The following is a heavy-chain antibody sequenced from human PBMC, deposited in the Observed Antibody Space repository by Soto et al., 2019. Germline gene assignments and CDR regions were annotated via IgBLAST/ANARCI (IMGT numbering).Heavy chain of an antibody. V-gene: IGHV6-1*01. Sequence: SQTLSLTCAISGDSVSSNSAAWNWIRQSPSRGLEWLGRTYYRSKWYNDYAVSVKSRITINPDTSKNQFSLQLNSVTPEDTAVYYGARVLGYYDFWSGYSYYYGMDVWGQGTTVTVSS. CDR2: TYYRSKWYN. CDR3: ARVLGYYDFWSGYSYYYGMDV. J-gene: IGHJ6*02. CDR1: GDSVSSNSAA. D-gene: IGHD3-3*01.